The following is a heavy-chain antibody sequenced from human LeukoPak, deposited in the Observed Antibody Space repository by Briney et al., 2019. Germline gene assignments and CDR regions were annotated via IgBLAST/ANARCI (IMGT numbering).Heavy chain of an antibody. CDR1: EFSVGSNY. Sequence: GGSLRLSCAASEFSVGSNYMTWVRQAPGKGLEWVSLIYSGGSTCYADSVKGRFTISRDNSKNTLYLQMNSLRAEDTAVYYCARGIDGGLRFLEWLPLSYYYYMDVWGKGTTVTVSS. V-gene: IGHV3-66*01. D-gene: IGHD3-3*01. CDR3: ARGIDGGLRFLEWLPLSYYYYMDV. CDR2: IYSGGST. J-gene: IGHJ6*03.